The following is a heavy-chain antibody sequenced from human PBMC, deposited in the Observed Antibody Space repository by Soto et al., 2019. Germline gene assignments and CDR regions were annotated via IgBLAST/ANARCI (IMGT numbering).Heavy chain of an antibody. D-gene: IGHD4-17*01. V-gene: IGHV3-74*01. Sequence: EVHLVESGGGLVQAGGSLRLSCAASGFTFTDYWTHWVRQAPGKGLLWVSRINSDGSRTSYADSVTGRFTISRDNAKNTLYLQMNSLRVEDTALYYCARETYGGFYFDYWGQGTLVTVSS. CDR2: INSDGSRT. CDR1: GFTFTDYW. CDR3: ARETYGGFYFDY. J-gene: IGHJ4*02.